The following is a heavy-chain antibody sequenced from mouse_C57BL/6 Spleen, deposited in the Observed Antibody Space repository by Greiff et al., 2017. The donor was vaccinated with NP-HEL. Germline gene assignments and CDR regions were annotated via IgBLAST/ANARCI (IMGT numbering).Heavy chain of an antibody. CDR1: GYTFTDYN. CDR3: ARHRYYAMGY. J-gene: IGHJ4*01. V-gene: IGHV1-18*01. Sequence: VQLKESGPELVKPGASVKIPCKASGYTFTDYNMDWVKQSHGKSLEWIGDINPNNGGTIYNQKFKGKATFTVDKSSSTAYMELRSLTSEDTAVYYCARHRYYAMGYWGQGTSVTVSS. CDR2: INPNNGGT.